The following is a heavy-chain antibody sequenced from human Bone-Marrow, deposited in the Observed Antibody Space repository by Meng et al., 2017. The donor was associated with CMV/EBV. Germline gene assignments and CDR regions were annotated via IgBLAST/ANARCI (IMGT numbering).Heavy chain of an antibody. CDR2: IQVIGHT. CDR1: GASTKNYN. V-gene: IGHV4-4*07. J-gene: IGHJ4*02. Sequence: QVQQKESGPGLVKPSVTLSPTCIGSGASTKNYNWNWVRQPAGQGLEWIGLIQVIGHTVYNPSLKSRVTVSLDASKSQFSLTLNSVTAADTATYYCAGSRPGGGACDYWGQGILVTVSS. D-gene: IGHD3-16*01. CDR3: AGSRPGGGACDY.